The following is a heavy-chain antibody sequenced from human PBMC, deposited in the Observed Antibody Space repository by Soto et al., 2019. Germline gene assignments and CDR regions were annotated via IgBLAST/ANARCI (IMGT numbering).Heavy chain of an antibody. CDR1: GGSLSSDNFF. V-gene: IGHV4-31*03. D-gene: IGHD1-26*01. Sequence: QVQLQESGPGLVKPSQTLSVTCTVSGGSLSSDNFFWSWVRQHPETGLEWVGYIYHTGAAYYNPSLNSRLTISLDTSKNRFSLSLISGTAADTAVYYCASEVISPATSDAFDIWGQGTMVTVSS. CDR2: IYHTGAA. CDR3: ASEVISPATSDAFDI. J-gene: IGHJ3*02.